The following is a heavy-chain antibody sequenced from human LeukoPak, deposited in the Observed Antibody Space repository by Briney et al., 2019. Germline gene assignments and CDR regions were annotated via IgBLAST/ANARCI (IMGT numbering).Heavy chain of an antibody. V-gene: IGHV4-59*01. CDR3: ARVTGYMVEDYFDY. Sequence: PSETLSLTCTVSGGSINSYYWSWIRQPPGKGLEWIGYIYYSGSTNYNPSLKSRVTISVDTSKNQSSLRLSSVTAADTALYYCARVTGYMVEDYFDYWGQGTLVTVSS. CDR1: GGSINSYY. J-gene: IGHJ4*02. CDR2: IYYSGST. D-gene: IGHD6-13*01.